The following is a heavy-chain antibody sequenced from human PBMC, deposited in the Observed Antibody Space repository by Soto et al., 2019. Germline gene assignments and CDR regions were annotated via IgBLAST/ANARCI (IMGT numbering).Heavy chain of an antibody. J-gene: IGHJ4*02. CDR1: GDTVSSTRW. CDR3: ARRRIGDY. D-gene: IGHD3-3*01. Sequence: SETLSLTCTVPGDTVSSTRWWSWVRLSPGRGLEWIGDIYHLGTTNYNPSLKRRVSISLDKSKNQFSLKLTSVTAADTAVYYCARRRIGDYWGQGTLVTVS. V-gene: IGHV4-4*02. CDR2: IYHLGTT.